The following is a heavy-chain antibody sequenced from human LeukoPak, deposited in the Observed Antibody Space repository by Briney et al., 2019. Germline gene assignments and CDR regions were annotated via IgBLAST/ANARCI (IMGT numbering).Heavy chain of an antibody. D-gene: IGHD3-3*01. CDR3: ARDPWTYYDFWSGYAGMDV. V-gene: IGHV1-18*01. CDR1: GYTFTSYG. CDR2: ISAYNGNT. J-gene: IGHJ6*02. Sequence: ASVKVSCKASGYTFTSYGISWVRQAPGQGLEWMGWISAYNGNTNYAQKLQGRVTMTTDTSTSTAYVELRSLRSDDTAVYYCARDPWTYYDFWSGYAGMDVWGQGTTVTVSS.